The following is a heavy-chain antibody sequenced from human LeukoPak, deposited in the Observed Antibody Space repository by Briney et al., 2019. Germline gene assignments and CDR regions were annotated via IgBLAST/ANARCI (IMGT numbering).Heavy chain of an antibody. CDR1: GYTFTGYY. D-gene: IGHD1-14*01. CDR3: ARMGMREEFDY. Sequence: ASVKVSCKASGYTFTGYYMHWVRQAPGQGLEWMGWINPNSGGTNYAQKFQGRVTMTTDTSTSTAYMELRSLRSDDTAVYYCARMGMREEFDYWGQGTLVTVSS. V-gene: IGHV1-2*02. CDR2: INPNSGGT. J-gene: IGHJ4*02.